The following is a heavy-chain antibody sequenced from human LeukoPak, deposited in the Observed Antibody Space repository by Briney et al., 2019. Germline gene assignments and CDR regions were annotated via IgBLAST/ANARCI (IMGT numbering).Heavy chain of an antibody. CDR2: INPSSGGT. CDR1: GYTFTFYY. CDR3: ARTWGLASCAGDCLHDAFDI. J-gene: IGHJ3*02. Sequence: ASAKVSCKASGYTFTFYYIHWVRQAPGQGLEWMGWINPSSGGTNYAQKFQGRVTMTRDTSITTAYMELSRLRSDDTAMYYCARTWGLASCAGDCLHDAFDIWGQGTMVTVSS. V-gene: IGHV1-2*02. D-gene: IGHD2-21*02.